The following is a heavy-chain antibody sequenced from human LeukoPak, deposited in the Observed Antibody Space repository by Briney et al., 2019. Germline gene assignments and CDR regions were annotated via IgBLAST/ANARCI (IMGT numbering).Heavy chain of an antibody. CDR1: GDSISSSSYY. V-gene: IGHV4-39*01. Sequence: SETLSLTCSISGDSISSSSYYWGWIRQPPGKGLEWIGNIYYSENTYYSPSLKSRVTISEDTSKNQFSLKLSSVTAADTAVYYCARHTIPMYAFDIWGQGTMVTVSS. CDR3: ARHTIPMYAFDI. CDR2: IYYSENT. D-gene: IGHD3-10*01. J-gene: IGHJ3*02.